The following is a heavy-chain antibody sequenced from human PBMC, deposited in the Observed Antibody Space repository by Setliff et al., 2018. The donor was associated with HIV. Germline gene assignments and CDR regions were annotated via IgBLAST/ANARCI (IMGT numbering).Heavy chain of an antibody. J-gene: IGHJ5*02. CDR2: FRHSGNT. CDR3: ARGGRSTVTQWAWFDP. CDR1: GGSFSGYF. Sequence: SETLSLTCAVYGGSFSGYFWSWIRPSPGKGLEWIGEFRHSGNTNINPSLKSRVTISGDTTQNQISLKLTSVTAADTAGYYCARGGRSTVTQWAWFDPWGQGTLVTVSS. D-gene: IGHD4-17*01. V-gene: IGHV4-34*01.